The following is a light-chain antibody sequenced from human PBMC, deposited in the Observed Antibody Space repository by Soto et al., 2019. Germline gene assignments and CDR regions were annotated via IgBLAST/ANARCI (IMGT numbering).Light chain of an antibody. CDR2: GAS. J-gene: IGKJ4*01. V-gene: IGKV3-15*01. CDR1: QSVSSN. Sequence: EIVMTQSPATLSVSPGERATLSCRASQSVSSNLAWYQQKPGQAPRLLIYGASTRATGIPARFSGSGSGTEVTLTISSLQSGDFAVYYCQQYNNWPPLTFGGGTKVEI. CDR3: QQYNNWPPLT.